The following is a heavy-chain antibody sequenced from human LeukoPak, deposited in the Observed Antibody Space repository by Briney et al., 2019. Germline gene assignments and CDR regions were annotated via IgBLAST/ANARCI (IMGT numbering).Heavy chain of an antibody. CDR2: INHSGST. CDR1: GGSFSGYY. J-gene: IGHJ5*02. D-gene: IGHD6-6*01. Sequence: SGTLSLTCAVYGGSFSGYYWSWIRQPPGKGLEWIGEINHSGSTNYNPSLKSRVTISVDTSKNQFSLKLSSVTAADTAVYYCARGPYSSSPSGFDPWGQGTLVTVSS. V-gene: IGHV4-34*01. CDR3: ARGPYSSSPSGFDP.